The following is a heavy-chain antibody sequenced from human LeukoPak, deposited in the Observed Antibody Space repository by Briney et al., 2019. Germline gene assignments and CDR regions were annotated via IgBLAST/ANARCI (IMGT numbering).Heavy chain of an antibody. Sequence: GGSLRLSCAASGFTFSDYYMSWIRQAPGKGLEWVSYISSSGSTIYYADSVKGRFTISRDNVKNSLYLQMNSLRAEDTAVYYCARVLPRYYDSSGPFDYWGQGTLVTVSS. D-gene: IGHD3-22*01. CDR3: ARVLPRYYDSSGPFDY. J-gene: IGHJ4*02. CDR2: ISSSGSTI. V-gene: IGHV3-11*01. CDR1: GFTFSDYY.